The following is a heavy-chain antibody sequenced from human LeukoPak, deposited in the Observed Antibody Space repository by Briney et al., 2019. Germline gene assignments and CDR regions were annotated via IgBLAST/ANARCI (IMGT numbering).Heavy chain of an antibody. CDR2: IWYGGSNK. CDR3: ARKYCSTTSCYVGGFDY. D-gene: IGHD2-2*01. J-gene: IGHJ4*02. CDR1: GFTFSSYG. Sequence: GRSLRLSCAASGFTFSSYGMHWVRQAPGKGLEWVAVIWYGGSNKYYADSVKGRFTISRDNSKNTLYLQMNSLRAEDTAVYYCARKYCSTTSCYVGGFDYWGRGTLVTVSS. V-gene: IGHV3-33*01.